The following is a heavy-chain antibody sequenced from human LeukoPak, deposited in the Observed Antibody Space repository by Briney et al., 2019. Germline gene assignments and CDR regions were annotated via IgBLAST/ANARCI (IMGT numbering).Heavy chain of an antibody. CDR1: GFPLSQAW. J-gene: IGHJ4*02. CDR3: TTDRGITTKLLFDS. CDR2: IKSKTDGGAT. Sequence: GGSLRLSCAASGFPLSQAWMSWVRQVPGKGLECVGRIKSKTDGGATDYPAPVSGRFTISRDDSRNTVYLQLRSLKTEDTAVYFCTTDRGITTKLLFDSWGQGTPVTVSS. V-gene: IGHV3-15*01. D-gene: IGHD1-14*01.